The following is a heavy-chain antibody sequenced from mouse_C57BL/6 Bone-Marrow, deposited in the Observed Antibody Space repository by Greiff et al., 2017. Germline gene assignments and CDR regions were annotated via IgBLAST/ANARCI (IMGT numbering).Heavy chain of an antibody. CDR2: IDPEDGDT. V-gene: IGHV14-1*01. CDR3: TPFTTVGDLDY. J-gene: IGHJ2*01. D-gene: IGHD1-1*01. Sequence: EVQLVESGAELVRPGASVKLSCTASGFNIKDYYMHWVKQRPEQGLEWIGRIDPEDGDTEYAPKFQGKATMTADTSSNTAYLQLSSLTSEDTADYYCTPFTTVGDLDYWGQGTTLTVSA. CDR1: GFNIKDYY.